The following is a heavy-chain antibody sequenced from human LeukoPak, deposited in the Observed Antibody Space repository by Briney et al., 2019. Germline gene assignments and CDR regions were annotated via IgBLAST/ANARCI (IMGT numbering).Heavy chain of an antibody. Sequence: GASVKVSCKASGYTFTSYAMNWVRQAPGQGLEWMGWINTNTGNPTYAQGFTGRFVFCLDTPVSTAYLQISSLKAEDTAVYYCASVYDYSNYASNYWGQGTLVTVSS. V-gene: IGHV7-4-1*02. CDR1: GYTFTSYA. CDR2: INTNTGNP. D-gene: IGHD4-11*01. J-gene: IGHJ4*02. CDR3: ASVYDYSNYASNY.